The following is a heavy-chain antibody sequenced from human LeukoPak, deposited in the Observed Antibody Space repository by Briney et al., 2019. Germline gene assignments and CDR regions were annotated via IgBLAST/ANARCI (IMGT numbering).Heavy chain of an antibody. Sequence: GASVKVSCKASGGTFSSYAISWVRRAPGQGLEWMGGIIPIFGTANYAQKFQGRVTITADESTSTAYMELSSLRSEDTAVYYCARDGQGYYYGSGSHIWFDPWGQGTLVTVSS. V-gene: IGHV1-69*13. CDR3: ARDGQGYYYGSGSHIWFDP. CDR1: GGTFSSYA. CDR2: IIPIFGTA. D-gene: IGHD3-10*01. J-gene: IGHJ5*02.